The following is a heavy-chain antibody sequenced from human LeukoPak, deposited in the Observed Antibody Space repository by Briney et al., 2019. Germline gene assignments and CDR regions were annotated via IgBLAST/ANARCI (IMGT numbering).Heavy chain of an antibody. CDR1: GFTFKLYW. V-gene: IGHV3-74*01. CDR3: VRGGPSTWS. D-gene: IGHD2-15*01. Sequence: PGGSLRLSCAASGFTFKLYWMHWVRQVPGRGPVWVSRINHDGSDTIYADSVRDRFTISRDDAKNTLYLQMNNLRAEDTAVYYCVRGGPSTWSWGQGTLVTVSS. CDR2: INHDGSDT. J-gene: IGHJ5*02.